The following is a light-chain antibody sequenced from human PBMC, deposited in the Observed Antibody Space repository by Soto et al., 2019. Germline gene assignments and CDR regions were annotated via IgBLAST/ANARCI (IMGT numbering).Light chain of an antibody. CDR1: SSDVGGYNY. V-gene: IGLV2-14*01. CDR2: DVS. CDR3: SSYTSSSTLGV. J-gene: IGLJ1*01. Sequence: QSVLTQPASVSRSPGQSITISCTGTSSDVGGYNYVSWYQQHPGKAPKLMIYDVSNRPSGVSNRFSGSKSGNTASLTIPGLQAEDEADYYCSSYTSSSTLGVFGTGTKVTVL.